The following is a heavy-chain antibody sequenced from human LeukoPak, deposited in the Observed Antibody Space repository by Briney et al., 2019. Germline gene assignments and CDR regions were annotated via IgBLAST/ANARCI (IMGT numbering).Heavy chain of an antibody. CDR2: IKQDGSEK. D-gene: IGHD1-26*01. J-gene: IGHJ5*02. CDR1: GFTFSSYW. CDR3: ARGGSPIVGAPNYPNWFDP. Sequence: GGSLRLSCAASGFTFSSYWMSWVRQAPGKGLEWVASIKQDGSEKYYVDSVKGRFTISRDNAKNSLYLQMNSLRAEDTAVYYCARGGSPIVGAPNYPNWFDPWGQGTLVTVSS. V-gene: IGHV3-7*01.